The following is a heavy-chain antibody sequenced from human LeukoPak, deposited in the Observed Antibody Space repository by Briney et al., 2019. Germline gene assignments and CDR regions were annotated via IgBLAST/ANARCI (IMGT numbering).Heavy chain of an antibody. Sequence: ASVKVSCKASGYTFTSYGISWVRQAPGEGGEGMGWISAYNGNTNYAQKLQGRVTMPTDTSTSTAYMALRSLRSDDTAVYYCARDGSGSYLKFYYWGQGTLVTVSS. V-gene: IGHV1-18*01. D-gene: IGHD3-10*01. J-gene: IGHJ4*02. CDR2: ISAYNGNT. CDR1: GYTFTSYG. CDR3: ARDGSGSYLKFYY.